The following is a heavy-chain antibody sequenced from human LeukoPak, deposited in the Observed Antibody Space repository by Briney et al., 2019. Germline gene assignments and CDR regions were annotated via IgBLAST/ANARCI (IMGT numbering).Heavy chain of an antibody. CDR3: TTGLKIDSGSATYYYYYMDV. J-gene: IGHJ6*03. CDR1: GFTFSSYS. V-gene: IGHV3-15*01. Sequence: GGSLRLSCAASGFTFSSYSMNWVRQAPGKGLEWVGRIKSKTDGGTTDYAAPVKGRFTISRDDSKNTLYLQMNSLKTEDTAVYYCTTGLKIDSGSATYYYYYMDVWGKGTTVTISS. D-gene: IGHD1-26*01. CDR2: IKSKTDGGTT.